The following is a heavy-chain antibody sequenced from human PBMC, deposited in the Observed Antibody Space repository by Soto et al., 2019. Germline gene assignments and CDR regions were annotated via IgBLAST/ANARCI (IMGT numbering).Heavy chain of an antibody. CDR2: IYSGDNT. CDR1: GFTVTSDY. D-gene: IGHD6-19*01. CDR3: ARFPRIALAAFDC. V-gene: IGHV3-66*01. Sequence: EVQLVESGGDLVQPGGSLRLSCAASGFTVTSDYMSWVRQAPGKGLEWVSTIYSGDNTYYADSVKGRFIISRDKSKNTLYLQMNNLRAEDTAVCYCARFPRIALAAFDCWGQGTLVTVSS. J-gene: IGHJ4*02.